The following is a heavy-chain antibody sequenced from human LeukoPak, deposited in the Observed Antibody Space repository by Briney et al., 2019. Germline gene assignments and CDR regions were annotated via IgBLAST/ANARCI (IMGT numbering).Heavy chain of an antibody. Sequence: ASVKVSCKASGYTFTGYYMHWVRQAPGQGLEGMGWINPNSGGTNYAQKFQGRVTMTRDTSISTAYMELSRLRSDDTAVYYCARGGDYDSSGYYYVWGQGTLVTVSS. D-gene: IGHD3-22*01. CDR2: INPNSGGT. CDR1: GYTFTGYY. J-gene: IGHJ4*02. V-gene: IGHV1-2*02. CDR3: ARGGDYDSSGYYYV.